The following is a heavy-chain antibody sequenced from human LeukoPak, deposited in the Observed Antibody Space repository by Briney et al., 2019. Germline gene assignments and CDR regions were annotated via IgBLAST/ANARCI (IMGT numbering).Heavy chain of an antibody. Sequence: GGSLRLSCSASGFTFSTRPMHWVRQAPGKGLEYVSGSSASGGSTYYADSVKGRFIISRDNSKNTVYLQMSSLRPEDTAMYYCVNQISGWVYWGQGTLVTVSS. CDR3: VNQISGWVY. J-gene: IGHJ4*02. CDR1: GFTFSTRP. D-gene: IGHD6-19*01. CDR2: SSASGGST. V-gene: IGHV3-64D*06.